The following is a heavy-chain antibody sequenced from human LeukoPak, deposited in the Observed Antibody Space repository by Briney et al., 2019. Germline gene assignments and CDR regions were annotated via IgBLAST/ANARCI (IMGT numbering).Heavy chain of an antibody. CDR1: GFTFSSYE. D-gene: IGHD6-19*01. CDR2: ISSSGSTI. V-gene: IGHV3-48*03. CDR3: ARDGGPQWLVQTFDY. Sequence: GGSLRLSCAASGFTFSSYEMNWVRQAPGKGLEWVSYISSSGSTIYYADSVKGRFTISRVNAKNSLYLQMNSLRAEDTAVYYCARDGGPQWLVQTFDYWGQGTLVTVSS. J-gene: IGHJ4*02.